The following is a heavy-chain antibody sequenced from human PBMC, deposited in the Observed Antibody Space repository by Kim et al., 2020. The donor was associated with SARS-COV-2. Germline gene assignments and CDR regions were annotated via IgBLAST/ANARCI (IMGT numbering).Heavy chain of an antibody. V-gene: IGHV4-59*01. CDR2: RGTT. CDR3: ARDGIAPL. J-gene: IGHJ4*02. D-gene: IGHD1-26*01. Sequence: RGTTNYNPSLKSRVTISVDTSKNQFSLKLSSVTAADTAVYYCARDGIAPLWGQGTLVTVSS.